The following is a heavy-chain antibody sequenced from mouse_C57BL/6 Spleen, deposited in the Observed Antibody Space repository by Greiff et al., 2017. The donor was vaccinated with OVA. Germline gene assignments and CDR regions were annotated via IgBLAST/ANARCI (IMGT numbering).Heavy chain of an antibody. D-gene: IGHD2-1*01. Sequence: QVQLQQSDAELVKPGASVKISCKVSGYTFTDHTIHWMKQRPEQGLEWIGYIYPRDGSTKYNEKFKGKATLTADKSSSTAYMQLNSLTSEDSAVYFCAREGVYYGNYDVTWFAYWGQGTLVTVSA. CDR2: IYPRDGST. J-gene: IGHJ3*01. V-gene: IGHV1-78*01. CDR3: AREGVYYGNYDVTWFAY. CDR1: GYTFTDHT.